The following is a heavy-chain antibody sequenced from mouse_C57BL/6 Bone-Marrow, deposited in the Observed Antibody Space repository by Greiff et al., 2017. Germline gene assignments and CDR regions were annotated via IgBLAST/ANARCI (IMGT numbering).Heavy chain of an antibody. Sequence: EVTLVESGGGLVTPGGSLKLSCAASGFTFSSYAMSWVRQTPEKRLEWVATISDGGSYTYYPDNVKGRFTISRDNAKNNLYLQMSHLKSEDTAMYYCARDDSFDYWGQGTTLTVSS. CDR1: GFTFSSYA. CDR3: ARDDSFDY. CDR2: ISDGGSYT. V-gene: IGHV5-4*01. J-gene: IGHJ2*01. D-gene: IGHD2-12*01.